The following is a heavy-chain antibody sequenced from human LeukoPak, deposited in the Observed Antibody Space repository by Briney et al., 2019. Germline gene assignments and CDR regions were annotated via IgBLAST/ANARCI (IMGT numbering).Heavy chain of an antibody. D-gene: IGHD4-17*01. V-gene: IGHV3-30-3*01. Sequence: GGSLRLSCAASGFIFRKYAMHWVRQAPGKGLEWVAVISYDGSDKFYADSVKGRFTISRDNSKNTLSLQMNSLRTEDTAVYYCARELGDYRNFYHYGLDVWGQGTTVTVSS. CDR3: ARELGDYRNFYHYGLDV. CDR1: GFIFRKYA. CDR2: ISYDGSDK. J-gene: IGHJ6*02.